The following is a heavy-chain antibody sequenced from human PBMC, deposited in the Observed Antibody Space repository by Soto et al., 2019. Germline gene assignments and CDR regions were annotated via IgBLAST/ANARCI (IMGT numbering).Heavy chain of an antibody. V-gene: IGHV3-23*01. CDR2: IVCCGGSA. D-gene: IGHD6-19*01. CDR1: GFNFKKFA. CDR3: AKADGQQWLIPHLDN. J-gene: IGHJ4*02. Sequence: EVQLLESGGGVVQPGGSLRLSCVASGFNFKKFAMAWVRQAAGGGLEWVSGIVCCGGSASYADSVKGRFSIARDDSKNTVSLQLNSLRVEDTAQYYCAKADGQQWLIPHLDNWGQGTLVTVS.